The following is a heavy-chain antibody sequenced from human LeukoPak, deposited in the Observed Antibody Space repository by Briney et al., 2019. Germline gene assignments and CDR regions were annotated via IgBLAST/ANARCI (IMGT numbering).Heavy chain of an antibody. D-gene: IGHD2-15*01. CDR3: ARVGSGHFDY. V-gene: IGHV4-59*01. Sequence: SETLSLTCTVSGGSTSSYYWSWIRQPPGKGLEWIGYVYYSGNTNYNPSLKSRVTISVDTSKNQFSLNLRSVTAADTAVYYCARVGSGHFDYWGQGTLATVPS. CDR1: GGSTSSYY. J-gene: IGHJ4*02. CDR2: VYYSGNT.